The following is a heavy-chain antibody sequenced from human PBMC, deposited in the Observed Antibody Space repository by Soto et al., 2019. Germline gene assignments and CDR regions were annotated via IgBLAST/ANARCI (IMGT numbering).Heavy chain of an antibody. J-gene: IGHJ6*02. CDR3: ANHRLPWGRYGMDV. D-gene: IGHD3-16*01. CDR1: GYTFTSYG. V-gene: IGHV1-18*04. Sequence: QVQLVKSGAEVKKPGASVKVSCKASGYTFTSYGISWVRQAPGQGLEWMGWISAYNGNTNYAQKLQGRVTMTTDTSTSRAYMELRSLRSDDTAVYYCANHRLPWGRYGMDVWGQGTTVTVSS. CDR2: ISAYNGNT.